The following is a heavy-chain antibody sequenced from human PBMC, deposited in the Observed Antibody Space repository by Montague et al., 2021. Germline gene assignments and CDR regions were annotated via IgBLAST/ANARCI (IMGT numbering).Heavy chain of an antibody. J-gene: IGHJ2*01. Sequence: ITNYNPSLKSPFTISVETSKNQFSLKLSSVTAADTAGYYCERGRIIAARPSEGYFDLWGRGTMVTVSS. D-gene: IGHD6-6*01. CDR2: IT. V-gene: IGHV4-34*01. CDR3: ERGRIIAARPSEGYFDL.